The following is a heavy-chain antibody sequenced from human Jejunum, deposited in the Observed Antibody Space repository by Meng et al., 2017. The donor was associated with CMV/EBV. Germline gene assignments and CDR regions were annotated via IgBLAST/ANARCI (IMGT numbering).Heavy chain of an antibody. CDR1: GGSVIKYC. CDR2: IYNSGDS. Sequence: VHLSASGQGVVRPAEPLAPPSCFSGGSVIKYCWGCIRQTPGGGLQWLGYIYNSGDSYYNPFLDGRVTISTDTSTNQFSMKLRYVTAAVTAVYYCVRHGYCSSGSCYYHWLDPWGQGSLVTVSS. CDR3: VRHGYCSSGSCYYHWLDP. V-gene: IGHV4-59*02. J-gene: IGHJ5*01. D-gene: IGHD2-2*01.